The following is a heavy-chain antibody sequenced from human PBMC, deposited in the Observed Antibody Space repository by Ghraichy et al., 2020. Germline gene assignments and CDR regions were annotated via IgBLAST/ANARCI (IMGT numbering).Heavy chain of an antibody. Sequence: GGSLRLSCAASAFTFSSSDMHWVRQAPGKGLEWVAFISHDGINKYYGDSVKGRFTISRDNSKNTLYLQINSLRAEDTAVYYCAKGGGYQNNLDYWGQGTLVTVSS. J-gene: IGHJ4*02. CDR3: AKGGGYQNNLDY. CDR1: AFTFSSSD. CDR2: ISHDGINK. D-gene: IGHD3-16*01. V-gene: IGHV3-30*02.